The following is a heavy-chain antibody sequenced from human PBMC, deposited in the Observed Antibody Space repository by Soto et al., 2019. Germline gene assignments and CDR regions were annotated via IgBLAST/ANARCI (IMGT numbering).Heavy chain of an antibody. CDR3: TMLYPHGSGSYSRY. D-gene: IGHD3-10*01. Sequence: GGSLRLSCAPSGFTFSTYAMSWVRQAPGKGLEWVSAISAVGTSAYYADSVKGRFTISRDNSENTLYLQLNSLRAEDTAVYYCTMLYPHGSGSYSRYWGQGTLVTVSS. V-gene: IGHV3-23*01. CDR1: GFTFSTYA. CDR2: ISAVGTSA. J-gene: IGHJ4*02.